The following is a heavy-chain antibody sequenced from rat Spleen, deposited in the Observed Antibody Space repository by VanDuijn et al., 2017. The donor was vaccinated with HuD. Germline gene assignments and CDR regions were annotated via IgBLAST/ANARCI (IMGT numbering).Heavy chain of an antibody. J-gene: IGHJ2*01. V-gene: IGHV5S13*01. CDR2: ISTGGGNT. Sequence: EVQLVESGGGLVQPGRSLKLSCAASGFTFSTYGLAWVRQAPTKGLEWVATISTGGGNTYYPDSVRGRFTISRDDAKSTLYLQMNSLRSEDTATYYCTTQWELYHWGQGVMVTVSS. CDR1: GFTFSTYG. CDR3: TTQWELYH. D-gene: IGHD5-1*01.